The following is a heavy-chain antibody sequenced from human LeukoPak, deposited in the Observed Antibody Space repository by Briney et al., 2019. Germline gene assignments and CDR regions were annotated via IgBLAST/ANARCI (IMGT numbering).Heavy chain of an antibody. V-gene: IGHV3-74*01. CDR3: GGGGYLLDY. J-gene: IGHJ4*02. D-gene: IGHD1-26*01. CDR2: INSDGSSI. Sequence: PGGSLRLSCAASEFTFGTDWMNWVRQAPGKGLVWVSRINSDGSSISYADSVKGRFTISRDNAKNTLYLQMNSLRAEDTAVYYCGGGGYLLDYWGQGTLVTVSS. CDR1: EFTFGTDW.